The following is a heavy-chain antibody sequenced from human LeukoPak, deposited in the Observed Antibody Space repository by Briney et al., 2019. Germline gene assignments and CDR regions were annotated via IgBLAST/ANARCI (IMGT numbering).Heavy chain of an antibody. V-gene: IGHV3-23*01. CDR1: GFTFSSYA. Sequence: GGSLRLSCAASGFTFSSYAMSWVRQAPGKGLEWVSAISGSGGSTYYADSVKGRFTISRDNSKNTLYLQMNSLRAEDTAVYYCAKELDVVVVAATQVYYYGMDVRGQGTTVTVSS. J-gene: IGHJ6*02. D-gene: IGHD2-15*01. CDR2: ISGSGGST. CDR3: AKELDVVVVAATQVYYYGMDV.